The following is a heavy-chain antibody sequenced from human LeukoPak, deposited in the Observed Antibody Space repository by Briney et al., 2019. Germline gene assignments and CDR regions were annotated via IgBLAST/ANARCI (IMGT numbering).Heavy chain of an antibody. CDR1: GGTFSSYA. CDR3: AGGGVVAASPYYFDY. D-gene: IGHD2-15*01. V-gene: IGHV1-69*01. CDR2: IIPIFGTA. J-gene: IGHJ4*02. Sequence: SVTVSCKASGGTFSSYAISWVRQAPGQGLEWMGGIIPIFGTANYAQKFQGRVTITADESTSTAYMELSSLRSEDTAVYYCAGGGVVAASPYYFDYWGQGTLVTVSS.